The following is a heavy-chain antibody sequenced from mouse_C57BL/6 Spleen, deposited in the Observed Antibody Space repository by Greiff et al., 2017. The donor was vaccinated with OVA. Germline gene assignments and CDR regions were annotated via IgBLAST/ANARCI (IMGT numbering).Heavy chain of an antibody. CDR2: IHPNSGST. CDR3: ARSVADYFDY. CDR1: GYTFTSYW. V-gene: IGHV1-64*01. J-gene: IGHJ2*01. Sequence: QVQLQQSGAELVKPGASVKLSCKASGYTFTSYWMHWVKQRPGQGLEWIGMIHPNSGSTNYNEKFKSKATLTVDKSSSTAYMQLSSLTSEDSAVYYCARSVADYFDYWGQGTTLTVSS.